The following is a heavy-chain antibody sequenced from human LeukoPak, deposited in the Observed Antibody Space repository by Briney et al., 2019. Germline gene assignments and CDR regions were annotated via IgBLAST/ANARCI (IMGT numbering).Heavy chain of an antibody. CDR3: AKGITRDSYYLDY. CDR1: GFTFSSDG. D-gene: IGHD1-14*01. J-gene: IGHJ4*02. Sequence: GGSLRLSCAASGFTFSSDGIHWVRQAPGKGLEGVAFVSNNGIDKHYGDSVQGRFSISRDNAKNTLYLEMKSLRVEDTAMYYCAKGITRDSYYLDYWGQGTLVTVSS. V-gene: IGHV3-30*02. CDR2: VSNNGIDK.